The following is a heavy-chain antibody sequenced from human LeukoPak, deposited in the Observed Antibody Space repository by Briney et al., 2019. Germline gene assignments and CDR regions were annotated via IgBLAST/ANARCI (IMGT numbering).Heavy chain of an antibody. V-gene: IGHV3-23*01. J-gene: IGHJ4*01. CDR1: GFTFSNSA. CDR2: LSGSGITT. CDR3: AKGIYSSGWSYFDY. Sequence: GGSLRLSCAASGFTFSNSAMSWVRQAPGKGLEWVSTLSGSGITTYYADSVKGRLTISRDNSKNTLYLQMNSLRAEDTAVYYCAKGIYSSGWSYFDYWGHGTLVTASS. D-gene: IGHD6-19*01.